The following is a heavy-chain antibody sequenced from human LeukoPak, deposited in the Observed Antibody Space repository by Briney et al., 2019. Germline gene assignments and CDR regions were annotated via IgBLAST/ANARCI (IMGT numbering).Heavy chain of an antibody. Sequence: PSETLSLTCAVYGGSFSGYYWSWIRQPPGKGLEWIGEIHHSGSTNYNPSLKSRVTILLDTSKNQFSLRLNSVTAADTAVYFCARQFQYWGQGTPVTVSS. CDR3: ARQFQY. D-gene: IGHD5-24*01. V-gene: IGHV4-34*01. CDR1: GGSFSGYY. J-gene: IGHJ4*02. CDR2: IHHSGST.